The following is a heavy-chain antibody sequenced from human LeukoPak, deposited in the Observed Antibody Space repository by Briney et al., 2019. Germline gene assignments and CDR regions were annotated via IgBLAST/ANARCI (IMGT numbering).Heavy chain of an antibody. Sequence: GGSLRLSCAASGFIFSTYEMNWVRQAPGKGLEWVSYISSSGSTIYYADSVKGRFTISRDNAKNSLYLQMSSLRDEDTAVYYCARGTYGGNSPIDYWGQGTLVTVSS. D-gene: IGHD4-23*01. J-gene: IGHJ4*02. V-gene: IGHV3-48*03. CDR2: ISSSGSTI. CDR3: ARGTYGGNSPIDY. CDR1: GFIFSTYE.